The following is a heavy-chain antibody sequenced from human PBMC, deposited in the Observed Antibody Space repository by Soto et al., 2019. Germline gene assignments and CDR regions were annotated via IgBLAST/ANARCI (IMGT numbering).Heavy chain of an antibody. CDR3: AKTSYGSGSYLDY. CDR1: GFTFSSYS. CDR2: ISSSSSTI. Sequence: GGSLRLSCAASGFTFSSYSMNWVRQAPGKGLEWVSYISSSSSTIYYADSVKGRFTISRDNSKNTLYLQMNSLRAEDTAVYYCAKTSYGSGSYLDYWGQGTLVTVSS. V-gene: IGHV3-48*01. J-gene: IGHJ4*02. D-gene: IGHD3-10*01.